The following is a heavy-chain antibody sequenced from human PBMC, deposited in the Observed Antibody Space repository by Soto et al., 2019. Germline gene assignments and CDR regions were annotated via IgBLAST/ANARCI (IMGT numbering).Heavy chain of an antibody. CDR2: MNPNSGNT. Sequence: QVQLVQSGAEVKKPGASVKVSCKASGYTFTSYDINWVRQATGQGLEWMGWMNPNSGNTGYAQKFQGRVTMTRNTSISTAYMELSSLRSEDTAVYYCARVEGDYDYIWGSYRYRFGYWGQGTLVTVSS. J-gene: IGHJ4*02. CDR1: GYTFTSYD. V-gene: IGHV1-8*01. CDR3: ARVEGDYDYIWGSYRYRFGY. D-gene: IGHD3-16*02.